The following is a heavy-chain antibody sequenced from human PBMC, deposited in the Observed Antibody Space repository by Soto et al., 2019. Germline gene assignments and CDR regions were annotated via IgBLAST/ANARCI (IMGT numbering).Heavy chain of an antibody. CDR1: GYTFTDYY. Sequence: ASVKVSCKASGYTFTDYYIHWVRQAPGQGLEWMGWINPNSGGTNYAQKFQGWVTMTRDTSLSTVYIELTRLRSDDTAMYYCATEGLGYYDSSCEYFHHCGLGTLVTVSS. CDR3: ATEGLGYYDSSCEYFHH. D-gene: IGHD3-22*01. V-gene: IGHV1-2*04. J-gene: IGHJ1*01. CDR2: INPNSGGT.